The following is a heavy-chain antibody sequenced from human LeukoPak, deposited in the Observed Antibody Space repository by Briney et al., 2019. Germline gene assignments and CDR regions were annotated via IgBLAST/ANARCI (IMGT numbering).Heavy chain of an antibody. D-gene: IGHD2-2*01. CDR1: GGTFSSYA. J-gene: IGHJ3*02. CDR3: ARGAVVPAAGLFDI. Sequence: GSSVKVSCKASGGTFSSYAISWVRQAPGQGLEWMGRIIPILGIANYAQKFQGRVTITADKSTSTAYMELGSLRSEDTAVYYCARGAVVPAAGLFDIWGQGTMVTVSS. CDR2: IIPILGIA. V-gene: IGHV1-69*04.